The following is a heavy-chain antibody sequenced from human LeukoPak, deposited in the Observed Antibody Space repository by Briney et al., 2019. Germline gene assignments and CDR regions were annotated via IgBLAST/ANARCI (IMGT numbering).Heavy chain of an antibody. CDR2: INHSGST. J-gene: IGHJ4*02. CDR3: ARGGSSSASSGAEGY. Sequence: SETLSLTCAVYGGSFSGYYWSWIRQPPRKGLEWIGEINHSGSTNYNPSLKSRVTISLDTSKNQFSLKLSSVTAADTAVYYCARGGSSSASSGAEGYWGQGTLVTFSS. D-gene: IGHD6-13*01. CDR1: GGSFSGYY. V-gene: IGHV4-34*01.